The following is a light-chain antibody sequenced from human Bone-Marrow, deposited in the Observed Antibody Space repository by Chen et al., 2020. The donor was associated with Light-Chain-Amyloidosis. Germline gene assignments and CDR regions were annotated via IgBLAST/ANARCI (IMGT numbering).Light chain of an antibody. J-gene: IGLJ1*01. Sequence: QSALTQPASVSGSPGQSITISCTGTSGDVGTYNYVSWYQQHPGKAPKDMIYAVSNRPSGVSKRFSGSKSGNTASLTISGLQAEDDDDYYCSSFTSSSSYVFGPGTKVTVL. V-gene: IGLV2-14*01. CDR3: SSFTSSSSYV. CDR1: SGDVGTYNY. CDR2: AVS.